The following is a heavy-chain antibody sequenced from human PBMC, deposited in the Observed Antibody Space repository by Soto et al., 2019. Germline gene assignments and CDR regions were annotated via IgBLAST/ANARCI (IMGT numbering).Heavy chain of an antibody. CDR1: GDSISTVDYF. V-gene: IGHV4-30-4*01. CDR2: IYKSTTT. J-gene: IGHJ5*02. Sequence: SETLSLTCSVSGDSISTVDYFWAWIRQPPGQALEYIGYIYKSTTTYYNPSFESRVAISLDTSKSQFSLNVTSVTAADTAVYFCARGRYCLTGRCFPNWFDTWGQGTLVTVSS. D-gene: IGHD2-15*01. CDR3: ARGRYCLTGRCFPNWFDT.